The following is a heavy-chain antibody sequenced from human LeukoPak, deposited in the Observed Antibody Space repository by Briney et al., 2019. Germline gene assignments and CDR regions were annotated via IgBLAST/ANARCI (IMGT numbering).Heavy chain of an antibody. CDR1: GFTFSTYG. J-gene: IGHJ5*02. V-gene: IGHV3-23*01. CDR2: ISDDVTTT. CDR3: ARGGVPEATSGWFDP. D-gene: IGHD6-25*01. Sequence: PGGSLRLSCAASGFTFSTYGMSRLRQAPGKGLEWVSTISDDVTTTYYTDSVKGRFTISRDNSENMLYLQLNTLRAEDTAIYYCARGGVPEATSGWFDPWGQGTLVTVSS.